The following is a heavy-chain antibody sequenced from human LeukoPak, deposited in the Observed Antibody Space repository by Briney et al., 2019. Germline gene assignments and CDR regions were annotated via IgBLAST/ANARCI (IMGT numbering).Heavy chain of an antibody. CDR2: IYYSGST. Sequence: PSETLSLTCTVSGGSISSYYWSWIRQPPGKGLEWIGYIYYSGSTNHNPSLKSRVTISVDTSKNQFSLKLSSVTAADTAVYYCARRNKAFDIWGQGTMVTVSS. J-gene: IGHJ3*02. CDR3: ARRNKAFDI. CDR1: GGSISSYY. V-gene: IGHV4-59*08.